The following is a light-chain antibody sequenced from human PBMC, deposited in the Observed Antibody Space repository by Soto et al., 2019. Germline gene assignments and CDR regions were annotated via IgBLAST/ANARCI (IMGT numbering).Light chain of an antibody. CDR1: QSISSY. J-gene: IGKJ5*01. Sequence: DIQMTQSPSSLSASVGDKVTISCRASQSISSYLNWYQQKPGKAPKLLIYAASSLQSGVPSRFSGSGSGTDFTLTISSLQPEDFATYYCQQSYGTPITFGRGTRLEIK. CDR2: AAS. V-gene: IGKV1-39*01. CDR3: QQSYGTPIT.